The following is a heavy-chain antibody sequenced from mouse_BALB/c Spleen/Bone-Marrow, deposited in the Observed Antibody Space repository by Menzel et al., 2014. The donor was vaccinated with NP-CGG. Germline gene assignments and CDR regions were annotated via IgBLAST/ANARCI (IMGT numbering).Heavy chain of an antibody. D-gene: IGHD2-4*01. Sequence: EVKLMESGPELVKPGASVQMSCKASGYTFTSYVLHWVKQKPGQGLEWIGYIYPYNDVTKYNEKFKPKATLTSDKSSSTAYMELSSLASEDSAVYYCAREGMITGDYWGQGTTLTVSS. CDR2: IYPYNDVT. CDR3: AREGMITGDY. CDR1: GYTFTSYV. V-gene: IGHV1-14*01. J-gene: IGHJ2*01.